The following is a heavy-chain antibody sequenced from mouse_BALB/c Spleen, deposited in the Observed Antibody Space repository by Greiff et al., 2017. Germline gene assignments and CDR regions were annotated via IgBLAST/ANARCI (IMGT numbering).Heavy chain of an antibody. CDR1: GFTFNTYA. V-gene: IGHV10-1*02. CDR2: IRSKSNNYAT. J-gene: IGHJ3*01. Sequence: EVQLVESGGGLVQPKGSLKLSCAASGFTFNTYAMNWVRQAPGKGLEWVARIRSKSNNYATYYADSVKDRFTISRDDSQSMLYLQMNNLKTEDTAMYYCVRHGGGYDYIAWFAYWGQGTLVTVSA. D-gene: IGHD2-4*01. CDR3: VRHGGGYDYIAWFAY.